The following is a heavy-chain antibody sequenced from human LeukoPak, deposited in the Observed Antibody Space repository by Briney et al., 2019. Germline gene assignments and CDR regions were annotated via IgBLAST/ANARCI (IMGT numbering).Heavy chain of an antibody. J-gene: IGHJ5*02. CDR3: ARDHGKQWPRYNWFDP. CDR2: ISAYNENT. V-gene: IGHV1-18*01. D-gene: IGHD6-19*01. Sequence: ASVKVSCKASGYTFTYYGISWVRQPPAQGLEWMGWISAYNENTNYAQKFQGRVTMTTDTSTSTAYMELRSLRSDDTAVYYCARDHGKQWPRYNWFDPWGQGTLVTVSS. CDR1: GYTFTYYG.